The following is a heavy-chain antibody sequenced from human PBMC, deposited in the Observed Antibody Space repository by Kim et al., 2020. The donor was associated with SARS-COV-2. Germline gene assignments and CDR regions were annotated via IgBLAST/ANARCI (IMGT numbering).Heavy chain of an antibody. Sequence: SVKVSCKASGGTFSSYAISWVRQAPGQGLEWMGGIIPIFGTANYAQKFQGRVTITADESTSTAYMELSSLRSEDTAVYYCARVAPSGIVSPLYYFDYWGQGTLVTVSS. CDR1: GGTFSSYA. CDR2: IIPIFGTA. CDR3: ARVAPSGIVSPLYYFDY. D-gene: IGHD1-26*01. J-gene: IGHJ4*02. V-gene: IGHV1-69*13.